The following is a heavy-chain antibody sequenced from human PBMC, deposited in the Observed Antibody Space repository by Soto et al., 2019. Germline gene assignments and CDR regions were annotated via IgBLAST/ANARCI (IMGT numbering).Heavy chain of an antibody. CDR3: ARDNSGPDY. V-gene: IGHV1-18*04. D-gene: IGHD5-12*01. CDR2: VNPDDGNT. Sequence: ASVKVSCKTSGYTFTTYGINWVRQAPGHGLEWMGWVNPDDGNTDYPPKFEDRVIMTTDTPTATVYTELRSLRSDDTAIYYCARDNSGPDYWGQGTLVTVSS. J-gene: IGHJ4*01. CDR1: GYTFTTYG.